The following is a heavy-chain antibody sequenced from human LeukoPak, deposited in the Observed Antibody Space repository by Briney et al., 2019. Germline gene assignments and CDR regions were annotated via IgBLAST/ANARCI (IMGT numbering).Heavy chain of an antibody. D-gene: IGHD5-12*01. CDR2: MSWYSGSI. Sequence: GGSLRLSCAASGFTFDDYVMHWVGQAPGQGLGWVSGMSWYSGSIAYADSVKGRFTISRDNAKNSLYLRMNSLRAEDTAVYYCARDREGYSGYDPLGYWGQGTLVTVSS. J-gene: IGHJ4*02. CDR1: GFTFDDYV. CDR3: ARDREGYSGYDPLGY. V-gene: IGHV3-9*01.